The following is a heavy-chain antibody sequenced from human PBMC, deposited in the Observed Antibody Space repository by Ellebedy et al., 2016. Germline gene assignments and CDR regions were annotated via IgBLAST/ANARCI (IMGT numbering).Heavy chain of an antibody. CDR1: GYTFTTFS. V-gene: IGHV1-18*04. J-gene: IGHJ4*02. D-gene: IGHD3-10*01. CDR3: AKTSGWGYGEN. CDR2: VNTFSGNT. Sequence: ASVKVSXXASGYTFTTFSITWVRQVPGQGLEWMGLVNTFSGNTTFAQKFQGRVSMTTDSSTHTAYMDLRSLRSDDTAMYYCAKTSGWGYGENWGQGTLVTVSS.